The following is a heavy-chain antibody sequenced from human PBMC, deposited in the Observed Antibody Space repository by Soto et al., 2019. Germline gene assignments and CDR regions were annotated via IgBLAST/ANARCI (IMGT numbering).Heavy chain of an antibody. D-gene: IGHD3-3*01. J-gene: IGHJ6*02. CDR3: ARETLSFGSALDV. CDR1: GFRFDDYN. CDR2: ITWNGGNT. Sequence: GGSLRLSCAASGFRFDDYNIHWVRQAPGKGLEWVSLITWNGGNTYYADSVKGRFTISRDGTTKSVSLQMTSLKTEDTGLYYCARETLSFGSALDVWGQGTTVTVSS. V-gene: IGHV3-43*01.